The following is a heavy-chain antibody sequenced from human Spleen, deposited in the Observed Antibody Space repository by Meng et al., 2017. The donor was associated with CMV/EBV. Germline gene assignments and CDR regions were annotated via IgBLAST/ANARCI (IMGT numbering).Heavy chain of an antibody. D-gene: IGHD2-2*01. CDR1: GYSISSGYY. J-gene: IGHJ6*02. CDR2: IYHSGST. V-gene: IGHV4-38-2*02. Sequence: SETLSLTCTVSGYSISSGYYWGWIRQPPGKGLEWIGSIYHSGSTYYNPSLKSRVTISVDTSKNQFSLKLSSVTAADTAVYYCARARDCSSTSCYDHPPEYYYYGMDVWGQGTTVTVSS. CDR3: ARARDCSSTSCYDHPPEYYYYGMDV.